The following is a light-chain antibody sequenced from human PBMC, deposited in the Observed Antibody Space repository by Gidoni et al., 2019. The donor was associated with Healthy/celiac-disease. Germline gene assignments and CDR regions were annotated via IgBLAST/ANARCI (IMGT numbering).Light chain of an antibody. CDR2: AAS. CDR1: QSISSY. Sequence: IPRTQSPSSLSASVGDRVTITCRASQSISSYLNWYQQKPGKAPKLLIYAASSLQSGVPSRFSGSGSGTDFTLTISSLQPEDFATYYCQQSYSTPYTFGQGTKLEIK. J-gene: IGKJ2*01. CDR3: QQSYSTPYT. V-gene: IGKV1-39*01.